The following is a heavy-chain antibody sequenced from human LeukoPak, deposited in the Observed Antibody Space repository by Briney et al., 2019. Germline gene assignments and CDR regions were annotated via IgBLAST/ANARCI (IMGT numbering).Heavy chain of an antibody. CDR2: INHSGST. J-gene: IGHJ4*02. CDR3: ARLSPIFLTTVTGIDY. Sequence: PSETLSLTCAVYGGSFSGYYWSWIRQPPGKGLEWIGEINHSGSTNYNPSLKSRVTISVDTSKNQFSLKLSSVTAADTAVYYCARLSPIFLTTVTGIDYWGQGTLVTVSS. CDR1: GGSFSGYY. V-gene: IGHV4-34*01. D-gene: IGHD4-17*01.